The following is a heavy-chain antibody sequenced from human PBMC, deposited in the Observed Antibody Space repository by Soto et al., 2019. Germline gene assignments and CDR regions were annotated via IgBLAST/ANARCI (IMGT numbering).Heavy chain of an antibody. CDR1: GDSVSSNSAA. CDR3: ARGTGGYDFWGKFYYYYYYYMDV. D-gene: IGHD3-3*01. V-gene: IGHV6-1*01. CDR2: TYYRSKWYN. J-gene: IGHJ6*03. Sequence: PSQTLSLTCAISGDSVSSNSAAGNWIRQSPSRGLEWLGRTYYRSKWYNDYAVSVKSRITINPDTSKNQFSLQLNSVTPEDTAVNYCARGTGGYDFWGKFYYYYYYYMDVWGKGTTVTVSS.